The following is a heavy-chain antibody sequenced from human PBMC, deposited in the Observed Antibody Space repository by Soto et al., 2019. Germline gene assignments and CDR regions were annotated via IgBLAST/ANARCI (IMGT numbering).Heavy chain of an antibody. CDR1: GFTFSSYS. CDR3: VKGRQAGYAPSDN. V-gene: IGHV3-21*04. D-gene: IGHD2-2*01. CDR2: ISSSSSYI. Sequence: EVQLVESGGGLVKPGGSLRLSCAASGFTFSSYSMNWVRQAPGKGLEWVSSISSSSSYIYYADSVKGRFTISRDNAENSPYLQMNSLRPEDSALYYCVKGRQAGYAPSDNWGQGTLVTVSS. J-gene: IGHJ4*02.